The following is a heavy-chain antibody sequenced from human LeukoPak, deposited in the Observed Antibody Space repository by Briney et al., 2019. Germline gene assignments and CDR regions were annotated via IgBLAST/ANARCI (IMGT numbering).Heavy chain of an antibody. CDR1: GGTFSSYA. V-gene: IGHV1-69*13. CDR2: IIPIFGTA. J-gene: IGHJ5*02. D-gene: IGHD4-17*01. Sequence: ASVKVSCKASGGTFSSYAISWVRQAPAQGLEWMGGIIPIFGTANYAQKFQGRVTITADESTSTAYMELSSLRSEDTAVYYCARDRPYTVTTGWFDPWGQGTLVTVSS. CDR3: ARDRPYTVTTGWFDP.